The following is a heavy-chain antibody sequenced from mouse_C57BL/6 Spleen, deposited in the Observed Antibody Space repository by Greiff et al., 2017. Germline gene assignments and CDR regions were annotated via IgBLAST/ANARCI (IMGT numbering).Heavy chain of an antibody. CDR3: ARSFMDY. V-gene: IGHV5-6*01. CDR2: ISSGGSYT. CDR1: GFTFSSYG. Sequence: EVQLQESGGDLVKPGGSLKLSCAASGFTFSSYGMSWVRQTPDKRLEWVATISSGGSYTYYPDSVKGRFTISRDNAKNTLYLQMSSLKSEDTAMYYCARSFMDYWGQGTSVTVSS. J-gene: IGHJ4*01.